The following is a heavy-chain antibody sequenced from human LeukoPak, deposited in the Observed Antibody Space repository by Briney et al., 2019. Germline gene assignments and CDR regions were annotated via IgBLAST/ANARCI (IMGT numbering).Heavy chain of an antibody. J-gene: IGHJ4*02. CDR3: ARDRSGGRCLDW. Sequence: GGSLRLSCAASGFTFSTYWMHWVRQAPGKGLVWVSRINTDGSTTNYADSVKGRFTISRDNTKNTLYLQMNSLRAEDTALYFCARDRSGGRCLDWWGQGTLVTVSS. CDR2: INTDGSTT. V-gene: IGHV3-74*01. CDR1: GFTFSTYW. D-gene: IGHD1-26*01.